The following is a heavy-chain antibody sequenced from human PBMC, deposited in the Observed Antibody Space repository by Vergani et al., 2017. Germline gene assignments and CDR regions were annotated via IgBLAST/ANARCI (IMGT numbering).Heavy chain of an antibody. J-gene: IGHJ4*02. D-gene: IGHD3-22*01. V-gene: IGHV4-61*02. CDR2: IHTGGST. CDR3: ARGLYYYDSSGYGY. CDR1: GESIRSGSHY. Sequence: QVKLQESGPGLLKPSQTLSLTCTVSGESIRSGSHYWSWIRQPAGKGPEWIGHIHTGGSTDLNPSFKSRVSISVDTSKSQFSLKLSSVTAADTAVYYCARGLYYYDSSGYGYWGQGTLVTVSS.